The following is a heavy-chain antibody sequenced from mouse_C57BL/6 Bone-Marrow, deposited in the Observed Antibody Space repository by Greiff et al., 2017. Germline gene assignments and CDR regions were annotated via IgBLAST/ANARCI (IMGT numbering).Heavy chain of an antibody. CDR1: GYSITSGYY. Sequence: EVKLMESGPGLVKPSQSLSLTCSVTGYSITSGYYWNWIRQFPGNKLEWMGYISYDGSNNYNPSLKNRISITRDTSKNQFFLELNSVTTEDTATYYCASPYYGSSPWYFDVWGTGTTVTVSS. CDR3: ASPYYGSSPWYFDV. D-gene: IGHD1-1*01. J-gene: IGHJ1*03. V-gene: IGHV3-6*01. CDR2: ISYDGSN.